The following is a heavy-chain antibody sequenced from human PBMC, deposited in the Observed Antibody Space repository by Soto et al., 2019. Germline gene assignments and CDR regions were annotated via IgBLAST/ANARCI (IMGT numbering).Heavy chain of an antibody. CDR2: INPTCIGT. V-gene: IGHV1-2*02. Sequence: ASLKLSCKASGYTLTGYYIHWALQTPGQGLEGLGKINPTCIGTNYAQTFQGRVTMTRDTSISTAYMELSRLRSDDTAVYYCAREARSIAARPLDYWGQGTLVTAPS. CDR1: GYTLTGYY. J-gene: IGHJ4*02. CDR3: AREARSIAARPLDY. D-gene: IGHD6-6*01.